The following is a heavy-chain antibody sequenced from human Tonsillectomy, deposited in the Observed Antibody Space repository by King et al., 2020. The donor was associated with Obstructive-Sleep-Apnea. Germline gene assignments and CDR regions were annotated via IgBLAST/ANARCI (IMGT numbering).Heavy chain of an antibody. CDR1: GFTFSSYS. Sequence: VQLVESGGGLVQPGGSLRLSCAASGFTFSSYSMNWVRQAPGKGLEWVSYISSSSSTIYYADSVKGRFTISRDNAKNSLCLQMNSLRAEDTAVYYCARDYSFDYWGQGTLVTVSS. V-gene: IGHV3-48*04. J-gene: IGHJ4*02. CDR3: ARDYSFDY. D-gene: IGHD2-21*01. CDR2: ISSSSSTI.